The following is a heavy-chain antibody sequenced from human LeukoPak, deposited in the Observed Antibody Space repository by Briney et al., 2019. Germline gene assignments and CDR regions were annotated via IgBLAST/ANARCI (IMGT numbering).Heavy chain of an antibody. CDR2: INHSGST. Sequence: SSETLSLTCAVYGGSFSGYYWSWIRQPPGKGLEWIGEINHSGSTNYNPSLKSRVTISVDTSKNQFSLKLSSVTAADTAVYYCARGRPPYGETPVEGPDNYYYGMDVWGQGTTVTVSS. D-gene: IGHD3-10*01. CDR1: GGSFSGYY. J-gene: IGHJ6*02. CDR3: ARGRPPYGETPVEGPDNYYYGMDV. V-gene: IGHV4-34*01.